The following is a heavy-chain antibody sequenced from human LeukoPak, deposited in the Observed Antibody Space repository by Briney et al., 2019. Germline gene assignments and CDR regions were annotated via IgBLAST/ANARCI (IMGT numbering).Heavy chain of an antibody. J-gene: IGHJ4*02. D-gene: IGHD3-22*01. CDR2: IKQDGSEK. CDR1: GFTFNGYG. CDR3: ARDYATYDSSGYYDY. V-gene: IGHV3-7*01. Sequence: AGGSLRLSCAASGFTFNGYGMHWVRQAPGKGLEWVANIKQDGSEKYYVNSVKGRFTISRDNAKNSLYLQMNSLRAEDTAVYYCARDYATYDSSGYYDYWGQGTLVTVSS.